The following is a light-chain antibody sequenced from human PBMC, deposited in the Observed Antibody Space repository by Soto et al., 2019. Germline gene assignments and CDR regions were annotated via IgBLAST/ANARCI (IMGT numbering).Light chain of an antibody. CDR3: SSYTSGFYV. Sequence: LTQPASVSGSPGQSITISCTGTSSDVGGYNYVSWYQQHPGKAPKLMIYDVSDRPSGVSNRFSGSKSGNTASLTISGLQAEDEADYYCSSYTSGFYVFGTGTKVTVL. CDR2: DVS. V-gene: IGLV2-14*01. J-gene: IGLJ1*01. CDR1: SSDVGGYNY.